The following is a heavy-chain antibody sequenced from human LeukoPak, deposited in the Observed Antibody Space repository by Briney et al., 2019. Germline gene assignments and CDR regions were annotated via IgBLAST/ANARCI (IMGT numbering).Heavy chain of an antibody. V-gene: IGHV3-30*04. CDR1: GFTFSSYV. D-gene: IGHD6-13*01. CDR2: ISSDESHK. CDR3: ATDPVVAGGIRYFEY. Sequence: PGRSLRLSCVDSGFTFSSYVMHWVRQAPGMGLEWVAVISSDESHKYHAGSVKGRFTISRDNSKNTLYLQMNSLRAEDTAVYYCATDPVVAGGIRYFEYWGQGTLVTVSS. J-gene: IGHJ4*02.